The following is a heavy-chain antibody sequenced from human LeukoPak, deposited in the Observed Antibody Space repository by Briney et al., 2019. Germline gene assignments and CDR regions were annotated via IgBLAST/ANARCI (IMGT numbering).Heavy chain of an antibody. CDR3: AKTFSPFGYGHL. Sequence: GGSLRLPCAASGFTFSSYAMSWVRQAPGKGLEWVSAIRYSGGSTYYADSVKGRFTISRDNSKNTLYLQINSLRAEDTAVYFCAKTFSPFGYGHLWGQGTLVSV. J-gene: IGHJ5*02. CDR1: GFTFSSYA. CDR2: IRYSGGST. V-gene: IGHV3-23*01. D-gene: IGHD5-12*01.